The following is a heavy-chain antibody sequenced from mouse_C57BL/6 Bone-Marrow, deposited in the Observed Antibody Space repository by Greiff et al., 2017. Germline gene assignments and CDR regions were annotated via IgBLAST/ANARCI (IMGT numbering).Heavy chain of an antibody. CDR1: GYSITSGYY. J-gene: IGHJ1*03. CDR3: ARGTTVVARDWYFDV. Sequence: EVQLQESGPGLVKPSQSLSLTCSVTGYSITSGYYWNWIRQFPGNKLEWMGYISYDGSNNYNPSLKNRISITRDTSKNQFFLKLNSVTTEDTATYYCARGTTVVARDWYFDVWGTGTTVTVSS. V-gene: IGHV3-6*01. CDR2: ISYDGSN. D-gene: IGHD1-1*01.